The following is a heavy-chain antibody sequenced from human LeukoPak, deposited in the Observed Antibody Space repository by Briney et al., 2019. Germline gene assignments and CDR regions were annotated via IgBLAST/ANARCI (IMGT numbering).Heavy chain of an antibody. CDR2: IVVGSGNT. J-gene: IGHJ4*02. D-gene: IGHD5-18*01. V-gene: IGHV1-58*02. CDR1: GFTFTSSA. Sequence: ASVKVSCKASGFTFTSSAMRWVRQARGQRLEWIGWIVVGSGNTNYAQKFQERVTITRDMSTSTAYMELSSLRSEDTAVYYCAAAGIQLWPSGDYWGQGTLVTVSS. CDR3: AAAGIQLWPSGDY.